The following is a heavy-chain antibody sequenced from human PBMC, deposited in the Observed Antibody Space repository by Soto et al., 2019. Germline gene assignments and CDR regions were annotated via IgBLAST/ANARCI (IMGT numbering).Heavy chain of an antibody. CDR1: GGSISSGGYY. V-gene: IGHV4-31*03. Sequence: LSLTCTVSGGSISSGGYYWGWIRQHPGKGLEWIGYIYYSGSTYYNPSLKSRVTISVDTSKNQFSLKLSSVTAADTAVYYCARDGRMNSYGYHWFDPWGQGTLVTVSS. CDR3: ARDGRMNSYGYHWFDP. J-gene: IGHJ5*02. CDR2: IYYSGST. D-gene: IGHD5-18*01.